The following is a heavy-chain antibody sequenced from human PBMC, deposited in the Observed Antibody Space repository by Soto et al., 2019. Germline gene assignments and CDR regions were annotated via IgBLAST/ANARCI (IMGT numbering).Heavy chain of an antibody. J-gene: IGHJ4*02. CDR3: ARDRWGEDGSGSYSLDY. D-gene: IGHD3-10*01. CDR2: IYYSGST. CDR1: GGSISSYY. V-gene: IGHV4-59*01. Sequence: QVQLQESGPGLVKPSETLSLTCTVSGGSISSYYWSWIRQPPGKGLEWIGYIYYSGSTNYNPSLKSRVTRPVDTSKNQFSLKLSSVTAADTAVYYCARDRWGEDGSGSYSLDYWGQGTLVTVSS.